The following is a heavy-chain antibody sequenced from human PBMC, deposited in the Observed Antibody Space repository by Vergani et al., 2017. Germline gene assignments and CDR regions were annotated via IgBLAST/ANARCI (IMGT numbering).Heavy chain of an antibody. D-gene: IGHD3-3*01. CDR1: GGSISSGSYY. CDR2: IYTSGST. Sequence: QVQLQESGPGLVKPSQTLSLTCTVSGGSISSGSYYWSWIRQAAGKGLEWIGRIYTSGSTNYNPSLKSRVTMSVETSKNQFSLKLSSVTAADTAVYYCAGYDFWSGTIDYWGQGTLVTVSS. J-gene: IGHJ4*02. CDR3: AGYDFWSGTIDY. V-gene: IGHV4-61*02.